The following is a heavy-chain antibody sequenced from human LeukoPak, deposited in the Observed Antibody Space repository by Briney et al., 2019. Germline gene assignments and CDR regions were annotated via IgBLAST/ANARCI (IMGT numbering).Heavy chain of an antibody. CDR1: GGSISSSRYY. V-gene: IGHV4-39*01. J-gene: IGHJ6*02. Sequence: PSETLSLTCSVSGGSISSSRYYWGWIRQPPGKGLEWIGSIYYSGSTYYNPSLKSRVTISVDTSKNQFSLKLSSVTAADTAVYYCARHFSYYYYGLDVWGQGTTVTVS. D-gene: IGHD2/OR15-2a*01. CDR2: IYYSGST. CDR3: ARHFSYYYYGLDV.